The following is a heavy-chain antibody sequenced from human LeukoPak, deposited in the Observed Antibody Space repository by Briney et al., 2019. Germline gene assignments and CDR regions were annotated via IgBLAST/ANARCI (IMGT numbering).Heavy chain of an antibody. V-gene: IGHV3-30*18. D-gene: IGHD5-24*01. J-gene: IGHJ4*02. CDR3: AKDLESFFDY. Sequence: GRSLRLSCAASGFTFSSYGMHWVRQAPGKGLEWVAAISYDGSNKYYADSVKGRFTISRDNSKNTLYLQMNSLRAEDTAVYYCAKDLESFFDYWGQGTLVTVSS. CDR1: GFTFSSYG. CDR2: ISYDGSNK.